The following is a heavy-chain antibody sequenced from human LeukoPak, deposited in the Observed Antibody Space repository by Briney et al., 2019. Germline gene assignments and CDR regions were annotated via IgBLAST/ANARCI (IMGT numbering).Heavy chain of an antibody. CDR2: VTASGGST. J-gene: IGHJ3*02. Sequence: GGSLRLSCVASGFTFSSYGMRWVRQAPGKGLEWVSGVTASGGSTPYADSVKGRFTISRDTSKNTLYLLMNSLRAEDTAVYYCAKDREWLVAFENWGPGTMVTVSS. D-gene: IGHD6-19*01. CDR1: GFTFSSYG. V-gene: IGHV3-23*01. CDR3: AKDREWLVAFEN.